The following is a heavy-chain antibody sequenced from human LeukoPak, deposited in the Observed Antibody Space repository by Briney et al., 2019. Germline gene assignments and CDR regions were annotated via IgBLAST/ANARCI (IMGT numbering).Heavy chain of an antibody. Sequence: GGSLRLSCAASGFKFDDYGMSWVRQAPGKGLEWVCDINWNGAWTGYADSVKGRFTISRDNSKNTLYLQMNSLRAEDTAVYYCARDREAYDSSGYYYEYAFDIWGQGTMVTVSS. D-gene: IGHD3-22*01. CDR3: ARDREAYDSSGYYYEYAFDI. CDR1: GFKFDDYG. J-gene: IGHJ3*02. CDR2: INWNGAWT. V-gene: IGHV3-20*04.